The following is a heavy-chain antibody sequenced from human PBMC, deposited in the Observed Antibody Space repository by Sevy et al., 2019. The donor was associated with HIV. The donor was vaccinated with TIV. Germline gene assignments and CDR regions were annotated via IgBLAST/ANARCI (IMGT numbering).Heavy chain of an antibody. Sequence: GGSLRLSCAASGFTFSSYAMHWVRQAPGKGLEWVAVISYDGSNKYYADSVKGGFTISRDNSKNTLYRQMNSLRAEDTAVYYCARDGASVSALGGYCSGGSCYHSPLYGMDVGGQGTTVTGSS. J-gene: IGHJ6*02. CDR3: ARDGASVSALGGYCSGGSCYHSPLYGMDV. CDR2: ISYDGSNK. CDR1: GFTFSSYA. V-gene: IGHV3-30-3*01. D-gene: IGHD2-15*01.